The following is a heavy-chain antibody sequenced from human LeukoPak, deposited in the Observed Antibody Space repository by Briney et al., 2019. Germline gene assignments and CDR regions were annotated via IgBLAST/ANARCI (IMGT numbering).Heavy chain of an antibody. Sequence: RSGGSLRLSCAASGFTFSSFAMHWVCQAPGKGLEYVSGISRDGRSTFYADSVKGRFTISRDNSKNTLYLQMGSLRAEDMAVYYCAIQIRGVIYWGQGTLVTVSS. CDR2: ISRDGRST. V-gene: IGHV3-64*02. D-gene: IGHD3-10*01. CDR3: AIQIRGVIY. J-gene: IGHJ4*02. CDR1: GFTFSSFA.